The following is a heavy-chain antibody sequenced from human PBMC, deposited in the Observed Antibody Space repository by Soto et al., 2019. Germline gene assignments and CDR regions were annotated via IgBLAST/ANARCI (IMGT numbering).Heavy chain of an antibody. J-gene: IGHJ6*02. V-gene: IGHV4-61*01. D-gene: IGHD3-10*01. Sequence: PASTLSLTCTFSGDSVTSVSDYWSWIRQPPGKGLEWIGYIYYSGSADYNPSLGSRVTISIDTSKNQFSLKLTSVTAADTAVYYCARGVGFGYYYYHMDLWGQGTTVTVS. CDR3: ARGVGFGYYYYHMDL. CDR2: IYYSGSA. CDR1: GDSVTSVSDY.